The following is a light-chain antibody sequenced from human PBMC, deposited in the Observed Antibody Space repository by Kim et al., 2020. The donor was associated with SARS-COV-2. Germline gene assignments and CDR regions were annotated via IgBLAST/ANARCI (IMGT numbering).Light chain of an antibody. CDR3: QAWDSSTQI. J-gene: IGLJ1*01. CDR2: QDS. CDR1: KLGHKY. Sequence: SYELTQPPSVAVSPGQTASITCSGDKLGHKYVCWYQQKPGQSPVLVIYQDSKRPSGIPERFSGSNSGNTATLTISGTQAMDEADDYCQAWDSSTQILGTG. V-gene: IGLV3-1*01.